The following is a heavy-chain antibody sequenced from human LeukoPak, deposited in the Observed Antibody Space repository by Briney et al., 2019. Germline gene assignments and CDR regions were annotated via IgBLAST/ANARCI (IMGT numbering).Heavy chain of an antibody. V-gene: IGHV3-21*01. D-gene: IGHD6-19*01. J-gene: IGHJ4*02. CDR2: ISSSSSYI. CDR1: GFTFSSYS. CDR3: TRRGAVAGTLDY. Sequence: PGGSLRLSCAASGFTFSSYSMNWVRQAPGKGLEWVSSISSSSSYIYYADSVKGRFTISRDNAKNSLYLQMNSLRAEDTAVYYCTRRGAVAGTLDYWGQGTLVTVSS.